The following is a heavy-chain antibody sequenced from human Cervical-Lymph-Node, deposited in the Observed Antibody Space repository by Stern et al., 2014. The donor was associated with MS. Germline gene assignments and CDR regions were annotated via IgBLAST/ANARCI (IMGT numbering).Heavy chain of an antibody. V-gene: IGHV4-31*03. CDR3: ATVAFFYGSSGYSNY. D-gene: IGHD3-22*01. CDR2: IYYTGST. Sequence: QLQLQESGPRLVKPSQTLSLTCTVSGASFSSGGYYWSWIRQHPGKGLVVVGYIYYTGSTFYSPSLKSRLTISMDTSKNQISLKLRSVTAADTAVYYCATVAFFYGSSGYSNYWGQGTLVTVSS. CDR1: GASFSSGGYY. J-gene: IGHJ4*02.